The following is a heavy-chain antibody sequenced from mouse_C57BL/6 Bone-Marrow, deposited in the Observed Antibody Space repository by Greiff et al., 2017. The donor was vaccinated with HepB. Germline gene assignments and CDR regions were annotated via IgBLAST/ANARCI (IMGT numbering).Heavy chain of an antibody. CDR3: ARWRIYYDLYYAMDY. Sequence: EVKVVESEGGLVQPGSSMKLSCTASGFTFSDYYMAWVRQVPEKGLEWVANINYDGSSTYYLDSLKSRFIISRDNAKNILYLQMSSLKSEDTATYYCARWRIYYDLYYAMDYWGQGTSVTVSS. J-gene: IGHJ4*01. CDR1: GFTFSDYY. CDR2: INYDGSST. D-gene: IGHD2-4*01. V-gene: IGHV5-16*01.